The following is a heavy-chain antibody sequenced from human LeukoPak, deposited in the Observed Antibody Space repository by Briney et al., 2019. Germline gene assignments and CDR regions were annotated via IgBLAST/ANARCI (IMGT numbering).Heavy chain of an antibody. CDR1: GFTFSSYA. CDR3: ARDPSGSYRFDY. V-gene: IGHV3-30*04. Sequence: GGSLRLSCAASGFTFSSYAMHWVRQAPGKGLEWVAVISYDGSNKYYADSVKGRFTISRDNPKNTLYLQMNSLRAEDTAVYYCARDPSGSYRFDYWGQGTLVTVSS. J-gene: IGHJ4*02. D-gene: IGHD1-26*01. CDR2: ISYDGSNK.